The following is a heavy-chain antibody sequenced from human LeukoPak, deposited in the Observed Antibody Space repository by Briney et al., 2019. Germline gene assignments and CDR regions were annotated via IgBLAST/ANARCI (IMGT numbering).Heavy chain of an antibody. CDR1: GLTFSDYY. J-gene: IGHJ4*02. V-gene: IGHV3-11*01. Sequence: PGGSLRLSCAASGLTFSDYYMSWIRQAPGKGLEWVSYISSSGSTIYYADSVKGRFTISRDNAKNSLYLQMNSLRAEDTAVYYCARALEWLPPFDYWGQGTLVTVSS. CDR3: ARALEWLPPFDY. D-gene: IGHD3-3*01. CDR2: ISSSGSTI.